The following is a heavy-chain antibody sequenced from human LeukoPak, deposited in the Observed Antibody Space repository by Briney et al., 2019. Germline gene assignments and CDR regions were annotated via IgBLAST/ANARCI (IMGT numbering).Heavy chain of an antibody. Sequence: ASVKVSCKASGYTFTSYGISWVRQAPGEGLGWRGGISVYNGNTNYAQKLQGRVTITTDTSTTTAYMELRSLRSDDTAVYYCARGEAAARHFDYWGQGTLVTVSS. V-gene: IGHV1-18*01. J-gene: IGHJ4*02. D-gene: IGHD6-13*01. CDR2: ISVYNGNT. CDR1: GYTFTSYG. CDR3: ARGEAAARHFDY.